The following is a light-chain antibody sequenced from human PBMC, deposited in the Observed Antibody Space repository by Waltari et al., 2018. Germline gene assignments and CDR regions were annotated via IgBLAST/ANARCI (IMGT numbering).Light chain of an antibody. CDR2: GAS. CDR1: QSVSRH. J-gene: IGKJ2*01. Sequence: EIAMTQSPATLSVSPGERATLSCRASQSVSRHLAWYQEKPAQAPRLLIYGASTRATGIPARSSGSVSGTEFTLTISSLQSEDFAVYYCQQYNNWPPYTFGQGTKLEIK. CDR3: QQYNNWPPYT. V-gene: IGKV3-15*01.